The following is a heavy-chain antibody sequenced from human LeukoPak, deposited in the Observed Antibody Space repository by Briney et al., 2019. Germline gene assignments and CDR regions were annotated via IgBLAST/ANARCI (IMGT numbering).Heavy chain of an antibody. Sequence: ASVKVSCKASGYTFTGYYMHWVRQAPGQGLEWMGWINPNSGGTNYAQKFQGRVTMTRDTSISTAYMELSRLRSDDTAVYYCARLPPNYYDSSGYYYVLNYWGQGTLVTVSS. D-gene: IGHD3-22*01. J-gene: IGHJ4*02. CDR1: GYTFTGYY. CDR3: ARLPPNYYDSSGYYYVLNY. CDR2: INPNSGGT. V-gene: IGHV1-2*02.